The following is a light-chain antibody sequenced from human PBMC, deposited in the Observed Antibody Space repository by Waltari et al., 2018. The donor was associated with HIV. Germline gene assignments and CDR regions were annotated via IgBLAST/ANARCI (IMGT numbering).Light chain of an antibody. J-gene: IGLJ2*01. CDR1: ALPKKY. Sequence: SSELTQPPSVSVSPGQTARITCSGDALPKKYAYWYQQKSGQAPVLVIYEDSKRPSGIPERFSGSSSGTMATLTISGAQVEDEADYYCYSTDSSGNHKVFGGGTKLTVL. CDR2: EDS. V-gene: IGLV3-10*01. CDR3: YSTDSSGNHKV.